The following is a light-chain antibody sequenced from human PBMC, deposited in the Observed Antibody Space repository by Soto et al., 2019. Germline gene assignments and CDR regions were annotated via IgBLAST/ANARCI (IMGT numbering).Light chain of an antibody. J-gene: IGKJ5*01. CDR1: QSISSY. V-gene: IGKV1-39*01. CDR3: QQYGSSPPIT. Sequence: DIQMTQSPSSLSASVGDRVTITCRASQSISSYLNWYQQKPGKAPKVLIYDASSLESGVPSRFSGSGSGTDFTLTISRLEPEDFAVYYCQQYGSSPPITFGQGTRLEIK. CDR2: DAS.